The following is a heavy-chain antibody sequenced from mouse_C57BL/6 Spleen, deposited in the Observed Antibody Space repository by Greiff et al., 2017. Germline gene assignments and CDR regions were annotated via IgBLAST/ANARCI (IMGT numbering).Heavy chain of an antibody. CDR1: GYTFTDYY. D-gene: IGHD1-1*01. CDR3: AKEAYYYGSSYGFAY. J-gene: IGHJ3*01. V-gene: IGHV1-76*01. Sequence: VQLQQSGAELVRPGASVKLSCKASGYTFTDYYINWVKQRPGQGLEWIARIYPGSGNTYYNAKVKGKATLTAETSSSTAYMQLSSLTSEDSAVYFCAKEAYYYGSSYGFAYWGQGTLVTVSA. CDR2: IYPGSGNT.